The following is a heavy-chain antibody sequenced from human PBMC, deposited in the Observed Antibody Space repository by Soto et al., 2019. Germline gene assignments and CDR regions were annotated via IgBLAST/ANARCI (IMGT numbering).Heavy chain of an antibody. Sequence: GGSLRLSCAASGFTFSSYEMNWVRQAPGKGLEWVSYISSSGSTIYYADSVKGRFTISRDNAKNSLYLQMNSLRAEDTAVYYCARDPSTTYYDSSGHYFDYWGQGTLVTVSS. CDR3: ARDPSTTYYDSSGHYFDY. CDR1: GFTFSSYE. J-gene: IGHJ4*02. D-gene: IGHD3-22*01. CDR2: ISSSGSTI. V-gene: IGHV3-48*03.